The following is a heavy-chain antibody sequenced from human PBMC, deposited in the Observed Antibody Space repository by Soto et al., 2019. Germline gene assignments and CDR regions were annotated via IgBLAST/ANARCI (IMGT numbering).Heavy chain of an antibody. J-gene: IGHJ6*02. Sequence: LRLSCAASGFTFSSYAMHWVRQAPGKGLEWVAVISYDGSNKYYADSVKGRFTISRDNSKNTLYLQMNSLRAEDTAVYYCARVLHGDADSCPYSYGCPDTDYYYYGMDVWGQGTTVTVSS. CDR3: ARVLHGDADSCPYSYGCPDTDYYYYGMDV. D-gene: IGHD5-18*01. CDR2: ISYDGSNK. V-gene: IGHV3-30-3*01. CDR1: GFTFSSYA.